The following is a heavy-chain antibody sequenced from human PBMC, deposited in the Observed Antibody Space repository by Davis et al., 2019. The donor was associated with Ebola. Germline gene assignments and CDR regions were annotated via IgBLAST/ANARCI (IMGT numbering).Heavy chain of an antibody. CDR3: AKDFNGDTAMVVYYYYGMDV. Sequence: LGGSLRLSCAASGFTFSSYGMHWVRQAPGKGLEWVAVISYDGSNKYYADSVKGRFTISRDNSKNTLYLQMNSLRAEDTAVYYCAKDFNGDTAMVVYYYYGMDVWGQGTTVTVSS. J-gene: IGHJ6*02. D-gene: IGHD5-18*01. V-gene: IGHV3-30*18. CDR1: GFTFSSYG. CDR2: ISYDGSNK.